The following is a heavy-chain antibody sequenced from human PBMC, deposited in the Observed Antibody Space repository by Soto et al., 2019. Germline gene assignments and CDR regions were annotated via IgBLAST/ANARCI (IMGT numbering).Heavy chain of an antibody. J-gene: IGHJ2*01. CDR3: AKKMGSDYGDYNWYFDL. D-gene: IGHD4-17*01. CDR2: ISSSGSTI. V-gene: IGHV3-11*01. CDR1: GFTFSDYY. Sequence: QVQLVESGGGLVKPGGSLRLSCAAFGFTFSDYYMSWIRQAPGKGLEWVSYISSSGSTIYYADSVKGRFTISRDNAKNTLYLQMNGLRAEDTAVYYCAKKMGSDYGDYNWYFDLWGRGTLVTVSS.